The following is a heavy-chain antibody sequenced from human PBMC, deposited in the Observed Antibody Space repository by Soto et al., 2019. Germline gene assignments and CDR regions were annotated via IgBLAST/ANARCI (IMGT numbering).Heavy chain of an antibody. J-gene: IGHJ5*02. CDR2: IYHSGST. V-gene: IGHV4-59*01. CDR3: AGARPTITILRGWGFDP. Sequence: SSETQSLTCTVSGGSIKSYYWSWIRQPPGKGLEWIGHIYHSGSTNYNPSLRGRVTISIDTSKNQFSLRLSSVAAADTAVYYCAGARPTITILRGWGFDPWGQGTLVTVSS. D-gene: IGHD3-10*01. CDR1: GGSIKSYY.